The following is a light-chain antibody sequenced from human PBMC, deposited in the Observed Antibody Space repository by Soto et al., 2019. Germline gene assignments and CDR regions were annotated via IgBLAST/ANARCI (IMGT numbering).Light chain of an antibody. V-gene: IGKV3-20*01. CDR1: QSVSSRY. CDR2: GAS. J-gene: IGKJ5*01. CDR3: QQYGSSIT. Sequence: ELVLTQSPGNPSLSPGERATLSCMASQSVSSRYLAWYQQKPGQALILLIYGASSRATGIPDRFSGSGSGTDFTLTISRLEAEDFAVYYCQQYGSSITFGQGTRLEIK.